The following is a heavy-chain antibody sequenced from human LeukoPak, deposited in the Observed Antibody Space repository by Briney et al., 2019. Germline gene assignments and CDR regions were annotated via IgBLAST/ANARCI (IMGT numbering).Heavy chain of an antibody. D-gene: IGHD6-13*01. CDR2: ITGSSDTI. CDR1: EFMFSIYN. J-gene: IGHJ4*02. Sequence: GGSLRLSCAASEFMFSIYNMNWVRQAPGKGLEWLSYITGSSDTIYYADSVKGRFTISRDNAKNTLYLQMNSLRAEDTAVYYCARVSSSSWWALDYWGQGTLVTVSS. CDR3: ARVSSSSWWALDY. V-gene: IGHV3-48*01.